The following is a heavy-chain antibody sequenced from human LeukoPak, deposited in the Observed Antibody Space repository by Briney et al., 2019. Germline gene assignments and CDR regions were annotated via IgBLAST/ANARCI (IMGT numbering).Heavy chain of an antibody. Sequence: PGGSLRLSCAASGFSFGDYAMHWVRQAPGKGLEWVAGVNWNSAYIGYGDSMKGRVTIYRDNAKNSLYLQMNSLRAEDMALYYCAKGLEQQPVPDFDYWGQGTLVTVSS. V-gene: IGHV3-9*03. D-gene: IGHD6-13*01. J-gene: IGHJ4*02. CDR1: GFSFGDYA. CDR2: VNWNSAYI. CDR3: AKGLEQQPVPDFDY.